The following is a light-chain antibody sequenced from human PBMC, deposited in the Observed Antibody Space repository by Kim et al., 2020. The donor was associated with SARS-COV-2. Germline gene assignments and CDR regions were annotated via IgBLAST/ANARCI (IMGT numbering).Light chain of an antibody. CDR2: RND. J-gene: IGLJ3*02. Sequence: NFVFWYRQLPGAAPRLLMYRNDQLPSGVPDRISGSKSGTSASLAISDLRSEDEADYFCASWDDTLNSQLFGGGTKVTVL. CDR1: NF. V-gene: IGLV1-47*01. CDR3: ASWDDTLNSQL.